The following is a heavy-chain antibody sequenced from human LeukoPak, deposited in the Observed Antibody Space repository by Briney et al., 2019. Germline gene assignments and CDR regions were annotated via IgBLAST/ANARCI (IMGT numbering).Heavy chain of an antibody. CDR2: IYSSGGS. CDR1: GVSISSAGYF. V-gene: IGHV4-31*03. D-gene: IGHD3-10*01. CDR3: ARVKQDSGWFDP. Sequence: SQTLSLTCTVSGVSISSAGYFWSWIRQYPVSGLEWIGFIYSSGGSYYSPSLKSRVSISLDTSKNQFSLKVNSVTAADTAVYYCARVKQDSGWFDPWGQGTLVTVSS. J-gene: IGHJ5*02.